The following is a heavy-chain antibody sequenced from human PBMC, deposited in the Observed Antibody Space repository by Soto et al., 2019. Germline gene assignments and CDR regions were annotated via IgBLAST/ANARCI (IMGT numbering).Heavy chain of an antibody. D-gene: IGHD1-1*01. CDR1: GYTLTELS. J-gene: IGHJ6*03. V-gene: IGHV1-24*01. CDR3: ATMSLGTRYEYYYYMDV. CDR2: FDPEDGET. Sequence: ASVKVSCKVSGYTLTELSMHWVRQAPGKGLEWMGGFDPEDGETIYAQKFQGRVTMTEDTSTDTAYMELSSLRSEDTAVYYCATMSLGTRYEYYYYMDVWGKGTTVTVSS.